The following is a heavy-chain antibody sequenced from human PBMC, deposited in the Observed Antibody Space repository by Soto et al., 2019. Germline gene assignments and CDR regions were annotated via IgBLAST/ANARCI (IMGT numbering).Heavy chain of an antibody. J-gene: IGHJ5*02. CDR2: IIPIFGTA. V-gene: IGHV1-69*13. D-gene: IGHD4-17*01. CDR1: GGTFSSYA. CDR3: ARVPRTYGNWFDP. Sequence: EASVKVSCKASGGTFSSYAISWVRQAPGQGLEWMGGIIPIFGTANYAQKFQGRVTITADESTSTAYMELSSLRSEDTAVYYCARVPRTYGNWFDPWGQGTLVTVSS.